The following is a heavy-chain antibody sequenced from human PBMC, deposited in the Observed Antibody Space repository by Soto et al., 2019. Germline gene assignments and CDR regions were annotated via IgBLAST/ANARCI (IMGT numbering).Heavy chain of an antibody. J-gene: IGHJ4*02. CDR1: GFAFSSAW. V-gene: IGHV3-15*07. CDR3: TTGSDEGY. CDR2: IKTRSEGVST. Sequence: EVQLVESGGGLVKPGESLRLSCAASGFAFSSAWMNWVRQAPGKGLEWVGRIKTRSEGVSTQYPAPVRGRFTISRDDSKNTLSLPLSGLKIEDTAVYYCTTGSDEGYWGQGTLVTVSS.